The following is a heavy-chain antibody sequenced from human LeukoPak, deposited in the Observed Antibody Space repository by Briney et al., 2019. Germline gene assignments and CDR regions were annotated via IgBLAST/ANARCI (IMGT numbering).Heavy chain of an antibody. CDR2: ISGSGGST. J-gene: IGHJ4*02. D-gene: IGHD2-21*02. Sequence: TGGSLRLSCAASGFTVSSNYMSWVRQAPGKGLEWVSAISGSGGSTYYADSVKGRFTISRDNSKNTLYLQMNSLRAEDTAVYYCAKRRLLFPYLLDYWGRGTLVTVSS. CDR3: AKRRLLFPYLLDY. CDR1: GFTVSSNY. V-gene: IGHV3-23*01.